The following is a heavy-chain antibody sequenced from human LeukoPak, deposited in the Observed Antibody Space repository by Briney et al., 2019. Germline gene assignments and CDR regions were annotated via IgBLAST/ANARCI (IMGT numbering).Heavy chain of an antibody. J-gene: IGHJ4*02. V-gene: IGHV3-30*02. Sequence: GGSLRLSCAASGFTFSSYGIHWVRQAPGKGLEWVAFIRKEGTNKYYSDSVKGRFTISRDNSKNTLYLEMNSLRAEDTAVYYCTTPTGPAVIIDYWGPGTLVTVSS. CDR2: IRKEGTNK. CDR1: GFTFSSYG. D-gene: IGHD2-2*01. CDR3: TTPTGPAVIIDY.